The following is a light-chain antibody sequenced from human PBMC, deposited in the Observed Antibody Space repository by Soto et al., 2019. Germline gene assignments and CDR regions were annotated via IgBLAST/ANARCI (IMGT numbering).Light chain of an antibody. CDR3: SSYTPSSTYV. Sequence: QSALTQPASVSGSPGQSTTISCTGTSSDVGSYNYVSWYQQHPGRAPRLMIYEVSNRPSGDSHRLSGSKSGNTASLTISGLQAEDESDYYCSSYTPSSTYVFGPGTKLTVL. CDR2: EVS. CDR1: SSDVGSYNY. V-gene: IGLV2-14*01. J-gene: IGLJ1*01.